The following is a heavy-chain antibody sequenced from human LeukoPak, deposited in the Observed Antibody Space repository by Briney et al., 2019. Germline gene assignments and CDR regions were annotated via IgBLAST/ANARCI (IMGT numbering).Heavy chain of an antibody. J-gene: IGHJ5*02. V-gene: IGHV4-39*01. D-gene: IGHD3-3*01. Sequence: SETLSLTCIVSGNSISKSGWSWGWIRQPPGRGLEWIGTMPYDENVSDNEIPSWNPSLKRRVTISADTSKNQLSLKVNSVTAADTASYYCARLTLTGVGGRGWFDAWGQGTLVIVSS. CDR3: ARLTLTGVGGRGWFDA. CDR1: GNSISKSGWS. CDR2: MPYDENVSDNEIP.